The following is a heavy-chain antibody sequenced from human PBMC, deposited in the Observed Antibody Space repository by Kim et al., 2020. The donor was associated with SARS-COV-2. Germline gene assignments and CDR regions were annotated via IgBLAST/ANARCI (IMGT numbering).Heavy chain of an antibody. Sequence: SETLSLTCTVSGGSISSSSYYWGWIRQPPGKGLEWIGSIYYSGSTYYNPSLKSRVTISVDTSKNQFSLKLSSVTAADTAVYYCARRDYDFWGEGAFDIWGQGTMVTVSS. J-gene: IGHJ3*02. CDR3: ARRDYDFWGEGAFDI. D-gene: IGHD3-3*01. CDR1: GGSISSSSYY. V-gene: IGHV4-39*01. CDR2: IYYSGST.